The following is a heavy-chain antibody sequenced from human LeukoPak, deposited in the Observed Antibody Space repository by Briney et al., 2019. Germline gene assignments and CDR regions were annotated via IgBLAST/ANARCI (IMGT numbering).Heavy chain of an antibody. J-gene: IGHJ4*02. CDR1: GFTFSDYN. CDR3: ASSGYYRIYYFDY. V-gene: IGHV3-30*14. D-gene: IGHD2/OR15-2a*01. CDR2: MSPDGNKK. Sequence: PGGSLRLSCAASGFTFSDYNMHWVRQAPGKGLDWVALMSPDGNKKYYADSVKGRFTISRDNSKNTLYLQVNSLRVEDTAVYYCASSGYYRIYYFDYWGQGTLVTVSS.